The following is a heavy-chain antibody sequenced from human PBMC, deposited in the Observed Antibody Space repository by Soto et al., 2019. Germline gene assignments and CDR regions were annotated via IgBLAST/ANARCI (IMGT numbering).Heavy chain of an antibody. CDR3: ARGGDRPWKLRRNYSMDV. CDR1: GGSFSGYY. D-gene: IGHD1-1*01. Sequence: QVQLQQWGAGLLKPSETLSLTCAVYGGSFSGYYWSWISQPQGQGLVWFGEINHSGSTNHNPSLKSRVTISVDTSKNQYSLKLSSVTAADTAVYYCARGGDRPWKLRRNYSMDVWGQGTTVTVSS. J-gene: IGHJ6*02. V-gene: IGHV4-34*01. CDR2: INHSGST.